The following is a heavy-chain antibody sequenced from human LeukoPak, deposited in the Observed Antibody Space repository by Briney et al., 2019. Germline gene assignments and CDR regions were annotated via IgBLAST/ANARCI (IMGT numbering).Heavy chain of an antibody. CDR2: IYTSGST. J-gene: IGHJ6*02. V-gene: IGHV4-4*07. CDR1: GGSISSYY. D-gene: IGHD6-13*01. Sequence: SETLSLTCTVSGGSISSYYWSWIRQPAGKGLEWIGRIYTSGSTNYNPSLKSRVTMSVDTSKNQFSLELSSVTAADTAVYYCAKGIAAAGRGSYYYGMDVWGQGTTVTVSS. CDR3: AKGIAAAGRGSYYYGMDV.